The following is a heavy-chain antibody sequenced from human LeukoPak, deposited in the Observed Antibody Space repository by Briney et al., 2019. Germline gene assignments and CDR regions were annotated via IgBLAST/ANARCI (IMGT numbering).Heavy chain of an antibody. J-gene: IGHJ4*02. V-gene: IGHV3-15*01. CDR2: IKSKSDDGTT. D-gene: IGHD1-14*01. CDR1: GFIFNNAW. CDR3: TTDAGDGTWPLTH. Sequence: GGSLRLSCTASGFIFNNAWMSWVRQAPRKGLEWVGRIKSKSDDGTTLYAAPVKDRFTISRDDSKNTVYLQMNSLKTEDTAIYYCTTDAGDGTWPLTHWGQGTQVTVSS.